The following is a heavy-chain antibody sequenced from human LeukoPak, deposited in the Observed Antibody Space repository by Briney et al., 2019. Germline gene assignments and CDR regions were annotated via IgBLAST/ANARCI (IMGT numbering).Heavy chain of an antibody. CDR3: ARGLYDFWSGYQYYFDY. CDR2: IYTSGST. Sequence: SETLSLTCTISGDSISSGSYYWSWIRQPAGKGLEWIGRIYTSGSTNYNPSLKSRVTISVDTSKNQFSLKLNSVTAADTAVYYCARGLYDFWSGYQYYFDYWGQGTLVTVSS. V-gene: IGHV4-61*02. D-gene: IGHD3-3*01. J-gene: IGHJ4*02. CDR1: GDSISSGSYY.